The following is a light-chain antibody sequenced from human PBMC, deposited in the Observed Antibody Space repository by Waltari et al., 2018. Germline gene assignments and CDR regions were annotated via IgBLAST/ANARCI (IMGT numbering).Light chain of an antibody. CDR3: QQHGSTPWT. V-gene: IGKV3-20*01. Sequence: ENVLTQSPDTLSLSPGERATLSCRASESLSSSYLAWYQQKPGQSPRLLMYRTSSRATGIPDRFSGSGSGTDFTLTISRREPEDFAVYYCQQHGSTPWTFGQGTKVEIK. J-gene: IGKJ1*01. CDR1: ESLSSSY. CDR2: RTS.